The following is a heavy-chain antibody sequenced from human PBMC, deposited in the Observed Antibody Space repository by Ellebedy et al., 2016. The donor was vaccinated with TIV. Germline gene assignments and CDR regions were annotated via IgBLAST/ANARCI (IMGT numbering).Heavy chain of an antibody. CDR3: ARVVPAAIPNYYYYGMDV. CDR2: IIPIFGTA. CDR1: GGTFSSYA. Sequence: SVKVSXXASGGTFSSYAISWVRQAPGQGLEWMGGIIPIFGTANYAQKFQGRVTITADESTSTAYMELSSLRSEDTAVYYCARVVPAAIPNYYYYGMDVWGQGTTVTVSS. J-gene: IGHJ6*02. V-gene: IGHV1-69*13. D-gene: IGHD2-2*01.